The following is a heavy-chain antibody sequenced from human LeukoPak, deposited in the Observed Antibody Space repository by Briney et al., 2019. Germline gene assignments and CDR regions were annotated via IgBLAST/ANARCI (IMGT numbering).Heavy chain of an antibody. CDR2: ISGSGDST. D-gene: IGHD1-20*01. CDR1: GFTFSSCV. CDR3: APDPNNWLRHY. J-gene: IGHJ4*02. V-gene: IGHV3-23*01. Sequence: GSLRLSCAASGFTFSSCVMNWVRQAPGKGLGWVSTISGSGDSTYYAESVKGRFTISRDNSKNTLFLQMNSLRGEDTAIYYCAPDPNNWLRHYWGQGTLVTVSS.